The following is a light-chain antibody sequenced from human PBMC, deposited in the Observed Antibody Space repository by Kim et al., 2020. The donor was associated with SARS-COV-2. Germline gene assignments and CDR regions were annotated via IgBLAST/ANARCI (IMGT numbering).Light chain of an antibody. Sequence: PGGTVTLTGASSTGAVTSGYCPNWFQHRPGQAPRSLIYNTRNKRSWTPARFSGSLLGGTAALTLSGVQPEDDATYYCLLNGGDSWVFGGGTQLTVL. V-gene: IGLV7-43*01. J-gene: IGLJ3*02. CDR1: TGAVTSGYC. CDR3: LLNGGDSWV. CDR2: NTR.